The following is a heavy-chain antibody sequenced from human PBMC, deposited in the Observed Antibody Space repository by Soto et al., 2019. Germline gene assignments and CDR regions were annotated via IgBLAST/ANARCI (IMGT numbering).Heavy chain of an antibody. CDR1: GGSFSGYY. CDR2: INHSGST. V-gene: IGHV4-34*01. CDR3: ARGPKRFLEWLFPGPGSYYYYGMDV. D-gene: IGHD3-3*01. Sequence: PSETLSLTCAVYGGSFSGYYWSWIRQPPGKGLEWIGEINHSGSTNYNPSLKSRVTISVDPSKNQSSLKLSSVTAADTAVYYCARGPKRFLEWLFPGPGSYYYYGMDVWGQGTTVTVSS. J-gene: IGHJ6*02.